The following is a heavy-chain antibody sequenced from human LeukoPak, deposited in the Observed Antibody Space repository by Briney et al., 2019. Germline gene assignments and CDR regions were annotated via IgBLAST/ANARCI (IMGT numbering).Heavy chain of an antibody. J-gene: IGHJ6*03. D-gene: IGHD3-10*01. CDR3: ARGPRITLIRGGQWYHYMDV. CDR1: GYTFSSHY. CDR2: MNPSGGST. V-gene: IGHV1-46*01. Sequence: ASVKVSCKASGYTFSSHYIHWVRQAPGQGLEWMGLMNPSGGSTNYAQKFQGRVTMTSDTSTSTVYMELSSLRSEDTAVYHCARGPRITLIRGGQWYHYMDVWGKGTTVTISS.